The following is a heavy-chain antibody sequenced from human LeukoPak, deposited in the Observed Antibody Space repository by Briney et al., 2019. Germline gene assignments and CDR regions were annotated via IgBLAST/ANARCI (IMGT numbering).Heavy chain of an antibody. CDR2: INHSGST. Sequence: SETLSLTCAVYGGSFSGYYWSWIRQPPGKGLEWIGEINHSGSTNYNPSLKSRVTISVDTSKNQFSLKLSSVTAADTAVYYCARGNRARLDYWGQGTLVTDSS. V-gene: IGHV4-34*01. D-gene: IGHD1/OR15-1a*01. CDR1: GGSFSGYY. CDR3: ARGNRARLDY. J-gene: IGHJ4*02.